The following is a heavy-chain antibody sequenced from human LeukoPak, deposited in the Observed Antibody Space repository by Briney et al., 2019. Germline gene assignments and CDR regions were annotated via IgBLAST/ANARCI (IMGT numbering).Heavy chain of an antibody. Sequence: SETLSLTCAVYGGSFSGYYWSWIRQPPGKGLEWIGEINHSGSTNYNPSLKSRVTISVDTSKNQFSLKLSSVTAADTAVYYCARGARMYYDFWSGRGPFDPWGQGTLVTVSS. V-gene: IGHV4-34*01. CDR1: GGSFSGYY. J-gene: IGHJ5*02. CDR3: ARGARMYYDFWSGRGPFDP. D-gene: IGHD3-3*01. CDR2: INHSGST.